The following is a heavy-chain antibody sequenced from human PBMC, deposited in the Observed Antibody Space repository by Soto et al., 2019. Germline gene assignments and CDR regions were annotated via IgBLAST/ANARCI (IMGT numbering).Heavy chain of an antibody. D-gene: IGHD2-21*02. CDR2: IIPMFATV. V-gene: IGHV1-69*01. J-gene: IGHJ4*02. CDR3: ARVSWGVTSILSYYFDS. Sequence: QVQLVQSGAEVKKPGSSVTVSCKASGGTFGTNAINWVRQAPGQGPEWMGGIIPMFATVDYAQKFRGRVTITADECTTTAYMHLSSLTSEDTAIYFCARVSWGVTSILSYYFDSWGQGTLVSVSS. CDR1: GGTFGTNA.